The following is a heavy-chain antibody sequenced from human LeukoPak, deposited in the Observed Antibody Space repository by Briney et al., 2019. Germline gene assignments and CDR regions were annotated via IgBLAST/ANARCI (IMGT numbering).Heavy chain of an antibody. CDR3: ARDHILTGYYFFDY. D-gene: IGHD3-9*01. CDR2: IYPSGGT. V-gene: IGHV4-4*07. CDR1: GGSISSYY. Sequence: SETLSLTCTVSGGSISSYYWSWIRQPAEKGLEWIGRIYPSGGTNYNPSLKSRVTMSVDTSKNQFSLKLSSVTAADTAVYYCARDHILTGYYFFDYWGQGTLVTVSS. J-gene: IGHJ4*02.